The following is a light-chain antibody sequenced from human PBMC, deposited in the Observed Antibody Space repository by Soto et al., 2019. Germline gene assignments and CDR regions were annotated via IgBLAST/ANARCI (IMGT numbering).Light chain of an antibody. Sequence: DIVMTQSPDSLTVSLGERATINCKSSQSVLYSPNNKNYLAWYQQAPGQPPKVLFFWASTRESGVPDRFSGSGSGTDFTLTINRVQAEDVAVYYCHQYFATPVTFGRGTKLQI. CDR1: QSVLYSPNNKNY. V-gene: IGKV4-1*01. CDR2: WAS. CDR3: HQYFATPVT. J-gene: IGKJ2*01.